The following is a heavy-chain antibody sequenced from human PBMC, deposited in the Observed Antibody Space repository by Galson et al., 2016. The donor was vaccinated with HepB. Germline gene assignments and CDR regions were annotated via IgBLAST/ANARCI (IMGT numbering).Heavy chain of an antibody. Sequence: SLRLSCAASGFSFSTSGMSWVRQTPGRGLEWVSGISGGGATTYYADSVKGRFTISRDNTKNTLYLQMNSLRAEDTAVYYCAKGGGDYGGNFVFDYWGQGSLVTVSS. CDR2: ISGGGATT. CDR1: GFSFSTSG. V-gene: IGHV3-23*01. D-gene: IGHD4-23*01. J-gene: IGHJ4*02. CDR3: AKGGGDYGGNFVFDY.